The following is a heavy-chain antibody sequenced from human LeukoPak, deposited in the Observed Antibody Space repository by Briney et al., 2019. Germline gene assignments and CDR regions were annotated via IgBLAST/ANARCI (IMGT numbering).Heavy chain of an antibody. J-gene: IGHJ6*02. CDR2: INPNSGGT. Sequence: GASVKVSCKSSGYTFTGYYMHWVRQAPGQGLAWMGWINPNSGGTNYAQKFQGRVTMTRDTSISTAYMELSRLRSDDTAVYYCARDGYSSSWSVGYGMDVWGQGTTVTVSS. CDR1: GYTFTGYY. V-gene: IGHV1-2*02. CDR3: ARDGYSSSWSVGYGMDV. D-gene: IGHD6-13*01.